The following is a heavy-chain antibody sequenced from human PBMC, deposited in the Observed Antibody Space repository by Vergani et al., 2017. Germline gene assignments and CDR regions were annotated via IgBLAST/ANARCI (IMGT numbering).Heavy chain of an antibody. CDR3: ARDDPSYGIDY. CDR1: GFTVSSNY. J-gene: IGHJ4*02. CDR2: IYSGGSA. V-gene: IGHV3-53*02. Sequence: EVQLVETGGGLIQPGGSLRLSCAASGFTVSSNYMSWVRQAPGKGLEWVSVIYSGGSAYYADSVKGRFTISRDNSKNTLYLQMNSLRAEDTAVYYCARDDPSYGIDYWGQGTLVTVSS. D-gene: IGHD1-26*01.